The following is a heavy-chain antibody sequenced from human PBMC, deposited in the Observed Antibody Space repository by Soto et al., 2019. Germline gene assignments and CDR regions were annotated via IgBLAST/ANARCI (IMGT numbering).Heavy chain of an antibody. J-gene: IGHJ3*02. CDR1: GGSFSGYY. D-gene: IGHD4-17*01. CDR3: ARDPDDYGGNSPTFDI. V-gene: IGHV4-34*01. Sequence: VQLQQGGAGLLKPSEALSLTCAAYGGSFSGYYWGWIRQPPGRGLEWIGEVNHSASTTYNPSLKSRITASVDPSESQLSLKLTSVTAADTAVYYCARDPDDYGGNSPTFDIWGQGTMVTVSS. CDR2: VNHSAST.